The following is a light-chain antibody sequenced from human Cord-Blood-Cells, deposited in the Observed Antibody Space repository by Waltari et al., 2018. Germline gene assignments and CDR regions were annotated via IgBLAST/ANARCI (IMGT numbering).Light chain of an antibody. Sequence: QSVLTQPPSASGTPGQRVTISCSGSSSNIGSHYVYWYQQLPGTAPKLLIYRKNQRPSGVPDRFSGSKSGTSASLAISGLRSEDEADYYCAAWDDSLSGWVFGGGTKLTVL. V-gene: IGLV1-47*01. CDR3: AAWDDSLSGWV. J-gene: IGLJ3*02. CDR1: SSNIGSHY. CDR2: RKN.